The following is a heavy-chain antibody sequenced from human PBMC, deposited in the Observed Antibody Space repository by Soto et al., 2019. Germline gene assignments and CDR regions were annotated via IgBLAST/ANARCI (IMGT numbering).Heavy chain of an antibody. V-gene: IGHV4-34*01. CDR3: ARDKITGLLDY. CDR2: INHSGST. Sequence: SETLSLTCAVYGGSFSGYYWTWIRQPPGTGLEWIGEINHSGSTNYNPSLKSRVTISVDTSKNQFSLKLTSVTAADTAVYYCARDKITGLLDYRAQRTPVTVSS. CDR1: GGSFSGYY. D-gene: IGHD2-8*02. J-gene: IGHJ4*02.